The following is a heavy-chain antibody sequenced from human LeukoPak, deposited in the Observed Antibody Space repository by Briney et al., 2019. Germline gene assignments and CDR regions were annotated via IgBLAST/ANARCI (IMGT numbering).Heavy chain of an antibody. J-gene: IGHJ3*02. V-gene: IGHV1-69*11. Sequence: SVKVSCKASGGTFSIHAFSWVRQAPGQGLEWMGMIIPILGQTNYAQRFQGRVTIAADESTSTVYMELSSLRSEDTAVYYCATRTYRYESSGSAFDIWGQGTMVTVSS. D-gene: IGHD3-22*01. CDR1: GGTFSIHA. CDR3: ATRTYRYESSGSAFDI. CDR2: IIPILGQT.